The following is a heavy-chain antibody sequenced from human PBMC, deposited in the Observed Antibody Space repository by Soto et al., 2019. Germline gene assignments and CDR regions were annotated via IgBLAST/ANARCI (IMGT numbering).Heavy chain of an antibody. Sequence: ASVKVSCKASGYTFTSYGISWVRQAPGQGLEWMGWISAYNGNTNYAQKLQGRVTMTTDTSTSTAYMELRSLRSDDTAVYYCARDCGGDSYSHYYYSMDVWGQGTTVTVSS. CDR2: ISAYNGNT. J-gene: IGHJ6*02. CDR3: ARDCGGDSYSHYYYSMDV. D-gene: IGHD2-21*02. CDR1: GYTFTSYG. V-gene: IGHV1-18*01.